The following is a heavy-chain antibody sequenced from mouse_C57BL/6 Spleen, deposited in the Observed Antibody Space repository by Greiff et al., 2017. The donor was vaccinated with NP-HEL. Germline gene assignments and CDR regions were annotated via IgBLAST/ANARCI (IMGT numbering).Heavy chain of an antibody. CDR3: ARSANYDYDDWFAY. J-gene: IGHJ3*01. Sequence: VQLQQSGAELVKPGASVKISCKASGYAFSSYWMNWVKQRPGKGLEWIGQIYPGDGDTNYNGKFKGKATLTADKSSSTAYMQLSSLTSEDSAVYFCARSANYDYDDWFAYWGQGTLVTVSA. V-gene: IGHV1-80*01. CDR1: GYAFSSYW. CDR2: IYPGDGDT. D-gene: IGHD2-4*01.